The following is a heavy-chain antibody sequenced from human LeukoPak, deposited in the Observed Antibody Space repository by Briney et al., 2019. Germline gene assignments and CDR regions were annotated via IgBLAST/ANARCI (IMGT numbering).Heavy chain of an antibody. J-gene: IGHJ4*02. CDR3: ARSLYDNRSYYDY. CDR1: GFTFSSYA. Sequence: GGSLRLSCAASGFTFSSYAMYWVRQAPGKGLEWVAVISYDGSDKFYADSVKGRFTISRDNSKNTLFLQMNSLRAEDTAVYYCARSLYDNRSYYDYWGQGTLVTVSS. D-gene: IGHD3-22*01. CDR2: ISYDGSDK. V-gene: IGHV3-30*04.